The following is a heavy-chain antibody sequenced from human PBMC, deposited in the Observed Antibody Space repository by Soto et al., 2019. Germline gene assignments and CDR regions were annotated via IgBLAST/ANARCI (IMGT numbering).Heavy chain of an antibody. J-gene: IGHJ6*02. V-gene: IGHV5-10-1*01. CDR1: GYSFGNYW. D-gene: IGHD3-3*01. CDR2: IDPSDSST. Sequence: PGESLKISCKGSGYSFGNYWITWVRQMAGKGLEWMGRIDPSDSSTDYSPSFQGHVTMSVDKSINTAYLQWSGLEASDTAIYYCALPLHYDFWGRLVNYGMDVWGQGTTVTVSS. CDR3: ALPLHYDFWGRLVNYGMDV.